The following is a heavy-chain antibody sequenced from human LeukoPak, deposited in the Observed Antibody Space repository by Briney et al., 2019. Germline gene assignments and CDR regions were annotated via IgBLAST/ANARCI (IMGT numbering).Heavy chain of an antibody. CDR3: ARRGIVGANYYFDY. CDR2: IYYSGSN. CDR1: GGSISSSSYY. J-gene: IGHJ4*02. D-gene: IGHD1-26*01. V-gene: IGHV4-39*01. Sequence: PSETLSLTCTVSGGSISSSSYYWGWIRQPPGQGLEWIGSIYYSGSNYYNPSLKSRVTISVDTSKNQFSLKLSSVTAADTAVYYCARRGIVGANYYFDYWGQGTLVTVSS.